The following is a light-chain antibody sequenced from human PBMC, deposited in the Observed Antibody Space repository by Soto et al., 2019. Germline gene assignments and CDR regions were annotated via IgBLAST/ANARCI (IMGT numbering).Light chain of an antibody. Sequence: DIQMTQSPSTLSGSVGDRVTITCRASQTISSWLAWYQQKPGKAPKLLIYKASTLKSGVPSRFSGSGSRTEFTLTISSLQPDDFATYYSQHYNSYSEAFGQGTKVDIK. CDR3: QHYNSYSEA. CDR2: KAS. CDR1: QTISSW. V-gene: IGKV1-5*03. J-gene: IGKJ1*01.